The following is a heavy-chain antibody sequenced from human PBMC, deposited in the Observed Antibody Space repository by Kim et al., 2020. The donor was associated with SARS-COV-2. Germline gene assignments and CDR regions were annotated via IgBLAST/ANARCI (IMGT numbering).Heavy chain of an antibody. CDR3: TTVTPKYYYDSSGYYAY. V-gene: IGHV3-15*01. Sequence: VNGRFPISRDDSKNTLYLQMNSLKTEDTAVYYCTTVTPKYYYDSSGYYAYWGQGTLVTVSS. J-gene: IGHJ4*02. D-gene: IGHD3-22*01.